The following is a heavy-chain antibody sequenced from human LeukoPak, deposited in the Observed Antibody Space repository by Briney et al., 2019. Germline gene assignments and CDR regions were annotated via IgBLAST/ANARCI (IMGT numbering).Heavy chain of an antibody. CDR3: AIKIEYSSLT. CDR2: INPNSGGT. CDR1: GYTFTGYY. V-gene: IGHV1-2*06. J-gene: IGHJ5*02. Sequence: GASVKVSCTSSGYTFTGYYMHWVRQAPGQGLEWMGRINPNSGGTNYAQKFQGRVTMTRDTSISTAYMELSRLRSDDTAVYYCAIKIEYSSLTWGQGTLVTVSS. D-gene: IGHD6-6*01.